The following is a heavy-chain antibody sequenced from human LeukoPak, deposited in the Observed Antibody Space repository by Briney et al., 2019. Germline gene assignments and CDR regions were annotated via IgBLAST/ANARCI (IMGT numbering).Heavy chain of an antibody. CDR2: IKQDGSEK. CDR3: ATRIASPGRGWFDP. J-gene: IGHJ5*02. D-gene: IGHD6-13*01. Sequence: GGSLRLSCAASGFTFSSYWMSWVRQAPGKGLEWVANIKQDGSEKYYVDSVKGRFTISRDNAKNSLYLQMDSLRTEDTAVYYCATRIASPGRGWFDPWGQGTLVTVSS. V-gene: IGHV3-7*01. CDR1: GFTFSSYW.